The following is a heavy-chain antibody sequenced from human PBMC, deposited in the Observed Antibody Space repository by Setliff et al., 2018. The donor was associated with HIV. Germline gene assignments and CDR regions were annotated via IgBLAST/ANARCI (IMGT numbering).Heavy chain of an antibody. J-gene: IGHJ4*02. V-gene: IGHV3-64D*09. Sequence: ETLSLTCSVSGGSISNFYWSWVRQAPGKGLESVSAISSDGLKAYYADSVRGRFTISRDNSKNTLYLQMNSMKVDDTGIYYCVKGDPAWEVPSSLAFDYWGQGALVTVSS. CDR1: GGSISNFY. CDR2: ISSDGLKA. D-gene: IGHD1-26*01. CDR3: VKGDPAWEVPSSLAFDY.